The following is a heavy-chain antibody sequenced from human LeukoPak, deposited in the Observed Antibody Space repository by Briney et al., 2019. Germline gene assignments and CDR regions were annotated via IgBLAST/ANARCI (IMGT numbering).Heavy chain of an antibody. CDR1: GFTFSTYW. CDR3: ARERMYSGSGSTYPYYDY. CDR2: IKPDGSEK. D-gene: IGHD3-10*01. V-gene: IGHV3-7*01. Sequence: GGSLRLACAASGFTFSTYWMTWVRQSPGKGLEWVANIKPDGSEKYFVDSVKGRFTISRDNAKNALYLEMNSLRAEDTAEYFCARERMYSGSGSTYPYYDYWGQGTLVTVSS. J-gene: IGHJ4*02.